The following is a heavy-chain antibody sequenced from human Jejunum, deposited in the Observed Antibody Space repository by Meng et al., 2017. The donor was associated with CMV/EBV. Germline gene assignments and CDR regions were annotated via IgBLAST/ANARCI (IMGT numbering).Heavy chain of an antibody. CDR2: SSTNTGTP. CDR3: ARGGNFDP. D-gene: IGHD2/OR15-2a*01. V-gene: IGHV7-4-1*02. J-gene: IGHJ5*02. Sequence: QVQLGQSGSELXXXXXSXKVSCKASGYTFSTYTINWVRQAHGRGLEWMGWSSTNTGTPTYTQGFTGRFVFSLDTSVSTAYLQISSLKAEDTAVYYCARGGNFDPWGQGTLVTVSS. CDR1: GYTFSTYT.